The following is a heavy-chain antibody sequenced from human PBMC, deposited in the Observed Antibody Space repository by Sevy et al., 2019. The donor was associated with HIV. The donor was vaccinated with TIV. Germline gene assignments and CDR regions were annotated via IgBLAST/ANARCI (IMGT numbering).Heavy chain of an antibody. Sequence: TLSLTCAVSGGSLSSGAYSWSWIRQPPGKGLEWIGCLYHSGSTYYNPSLKSRVTISVDRSKTQFSLKLSSVTAADTAVYYCARVSGNSEWGYYFDSWGQGTLVTVSS. J-gene: IGHJ4*02. CDR2: LYHSGST. V-gene: IGHV4-30-2*01. D-gene: IGHD2-15*01. CDR3: ARVSGNSEWGYYFDS. CDR1: GGSLSSGAYS.